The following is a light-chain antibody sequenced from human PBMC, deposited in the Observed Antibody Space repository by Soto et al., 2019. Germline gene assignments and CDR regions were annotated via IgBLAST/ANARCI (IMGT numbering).Light chain of an antibody. CDR3: HQDYSYSPVR. J-gene: IGKJ4*01. V-gene: IGKV1-5*01. CDR1: QSISSW. CDR2: DAS. Sequence: RISQSISSWLAWYQQKPGKAPKLLIYDASSLESGVPSRFSGSGSGTEVTLISIRLQHDYCTAYPFHQDYSYSPVRVGGGTKVDIK.